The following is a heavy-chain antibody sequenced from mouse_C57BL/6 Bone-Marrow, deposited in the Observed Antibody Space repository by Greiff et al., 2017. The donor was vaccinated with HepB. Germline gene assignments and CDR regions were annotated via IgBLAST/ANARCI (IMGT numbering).Heavy chain of an antibody. J-gene: IGHJ4*01. CDR2: IYPRSGNT. CDR3: ARGEITTVVAPYAMDY. Sequence: QVQLQQSGAELARPGASVKLSCKASGYTFTSYGISWVKQRTGQGLEWIGEIYPRSGNTYYNEKFKGKATLTADKSSSTAYMELRSLTSEDSAVYFWARGEITTVVAPYAMDYWGQGTSVTVSS. V-gene: IGHV1-81*01. D-gene: IGHD1-1*01. CDR1: GYTFTSYG.